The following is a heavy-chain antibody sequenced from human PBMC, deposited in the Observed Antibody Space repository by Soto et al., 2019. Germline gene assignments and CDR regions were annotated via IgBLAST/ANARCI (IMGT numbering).Heavy chain of an antibody. CDR1: GFTFSNFA. D-gene: IGHD3-10*01. J-gene: IGHJ4*02. V-gene: IGHV3-33*01. CDR3: ARVRYGSQTPFDY. Sequence: QVHLVESGGGVVQPGRSLRLSCVASGFTFSNFAMHWVRQAPGKGLEWVAVIWDDGSKKYYADSVKGRFTISRDDSKNTWHREMNGLRPEDTALYYCARVRYGSQTPFDYGAREPWSPSPQ. CDR2: IWDDGSKK.